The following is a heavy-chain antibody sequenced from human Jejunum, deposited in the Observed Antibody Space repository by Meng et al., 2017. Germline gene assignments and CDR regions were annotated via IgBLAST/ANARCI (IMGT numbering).Heavy chain of an antibody. V-gene: IGHV3-15*01. CDR3: NPYRMWKHLWPLDDY. CDR2: IKSKADGGTT. Sequence: GESLKISCAASGFTFSNAWMSWVRQAPGKGLEWVGRIKSKADGGTTDYAEPVKGRLTISRDDSENTLYLQMNSLKIEDTAVYYCNPYRMWKHLWPLDDYWGQG. CDR1: GFTFSNAW. J-gene: IGHJ4*02. D-gene: IGHD5-18*01.